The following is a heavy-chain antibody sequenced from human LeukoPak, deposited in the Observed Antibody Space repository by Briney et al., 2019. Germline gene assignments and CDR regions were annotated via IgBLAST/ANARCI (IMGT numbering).Heavy chain of an antibody. D-gene: IGHD3-9*01. CDR1: GFTFSSFG. CDR2: ISYDGSNK. CDR3: ARDRLHYDSLTGYPAD. Sequence: GRSLRLSCAASGFTFSSFGMHWVRQAPGKGLECVAFISYDGSNKYYADSVKGRFTISRDNSKNTLYLQMNSLRAEDTAVYYCARDRLHYDSLTGYPADWGQGTLVTVSS. V-gene: IGHV3-30*03. J-gene: IGHJ4*02.